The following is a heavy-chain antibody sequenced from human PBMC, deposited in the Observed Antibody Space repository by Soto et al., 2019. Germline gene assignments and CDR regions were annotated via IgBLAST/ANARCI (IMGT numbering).Heavy chain of an antibody. Sequence: SETLSLTCAVYGGSFSGYYWSWIRQPPGKGLEWIGEINHSGSTNYNPSLKSRVTISVDTSKNQFSLKLSSVTAADTAVYYCARIPLAYYYGSGSYYPNWFDPWGQGTLVTVSS. J-gene: IGHJ5*02. D-gene: IGHD3-10*01. CDR3: ARIPLAYYYGSGSYYPNWFDP. V-gene: IGHV4-34*01. CDR1: GGSFSGYY. CDR2: INHSGST.